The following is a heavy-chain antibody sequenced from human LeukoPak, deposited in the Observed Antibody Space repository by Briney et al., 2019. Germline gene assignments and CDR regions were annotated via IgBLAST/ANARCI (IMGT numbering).Heavy chain of an antibody. CDR3: ARARGDYYDSSGYYSAFDY. J-gene: IGHJ4*02. Sequence: PSETLSLTCAVYGGPFSGYYWSWIRRPPGKGLEWIGEINHSGSANYNPSLKSRVTISVDMSKNQFSLKLSSVTAADTAVYYCARARGDYYDSSGYYSAFDYWGKGTLVTVSS. CDR2: INHSGSA. CDR1: GGPFSGYY. D-gene: IGHD3-22*01. V-gene: IGHV4-34*01.